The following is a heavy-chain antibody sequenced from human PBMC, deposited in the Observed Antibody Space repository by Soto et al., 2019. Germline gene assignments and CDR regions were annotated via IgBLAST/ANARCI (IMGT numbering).Heavy chain of an antibody. D-gene: IGHD6-19*01. J-gene: IGHJ4*02. V-gene: IGHV3-11*01. CDR2: ISSSGSTI. Sequence: PGGSLRLSWAASGFTFSDDYVSWIREAPGKGLEWVSYISSSGSTIYYADSVKGRFTISRDNAKNSLYLQMNSLRAEDTAVYYCATYQGYSSGWYIGDFDYWGQGTLLTASS. CDR1: GFTFSDDY. CDR3: ATYQGYSSGWYIGDFDY.